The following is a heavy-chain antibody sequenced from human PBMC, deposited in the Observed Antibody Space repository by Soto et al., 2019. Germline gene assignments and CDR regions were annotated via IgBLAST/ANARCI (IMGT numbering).Heavy chain of an antibody. D-gene: IGHD2-15*01. V-gene: IGHV3-23*01. J-gene: IGHJ4*02. CDR3: AKMVARLVTIDY. CDR1: GFTFGSYG. Sequence: EVQLLESGGGLVQPGGSLRLSCAASGFTFGSYGMSWVRQAPGKGLEWVSGLSGGGESKDYADSVKGRFTISRDNSKNALYLQINSLRGEDTAVYYCAKMVARLVTIDYWGQGTLVTVSS. CDR2: LSGGGESK.